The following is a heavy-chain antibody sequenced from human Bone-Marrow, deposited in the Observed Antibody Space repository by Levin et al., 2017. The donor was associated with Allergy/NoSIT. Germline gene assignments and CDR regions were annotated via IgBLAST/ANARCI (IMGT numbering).Heavy chain of an antibody. J-gene: IGHJ4*02. Sequence: PGGSLRLSCAASGFTFSSYGMHWVRQAPGKGLEWVAVIWYDGSNKYYADSVKGRFTISRDNSKNTLYLQMNSLRAEDTAVYYCAREAGGIFQGSGHKKQNLKADFDYWGQGTLVTVSS. D-gene: IGHD6-19*01. V-gene: IGHV3-33*01. CDR2: IWYDGSNK. CDR3: AREAGGIFQGSGHKKQNLKADFDY. CDR1: GFTFSSYG.